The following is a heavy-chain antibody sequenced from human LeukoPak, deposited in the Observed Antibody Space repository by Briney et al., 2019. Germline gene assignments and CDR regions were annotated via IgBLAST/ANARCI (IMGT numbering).Heavy chain of an antibody. J-gene: IGHJ4*02. CDR3: ARGGYGSSTSCYIFDY. CDR1: GGSISSGDYY. V-gene: IGHV4-30-4*01. Sequence: SETLSLTCTVSGGSISSGDYYWSWIRQPPGKGLEWIGYIYYSGSTYYNPSLKSRVTISVDTSKNQFSLKLSSVTAADTAVYYCARGGYGSSTSCYIFDYWGQGTLVTVSS. D-gene: IGHD2-2*02. CDR2: IYYSGST.